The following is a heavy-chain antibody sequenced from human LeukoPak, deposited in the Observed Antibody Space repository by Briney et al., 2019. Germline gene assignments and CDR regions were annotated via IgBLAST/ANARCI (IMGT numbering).Heavy chain of an antibody. V-gene: IGHV4-34*01. D-gene: IGHD3-22*01. CDR3: AREKVGYYYDSSGYYYPEYFQH. CDR1: GGSFSGYY. CDR2: INHSGST. J-gene: IGHJ1*01. Sequence: PSETLSLTCAVYGGSFSGYYWSWIRQPPGKGLEWIGEINHSGSTNYNPSLKSRVTISVDTSKNQFSLKPSSVTAADTAVYYCAREKVGYYYDSSGYYYPEYFQHWGQGTLVTVSS.